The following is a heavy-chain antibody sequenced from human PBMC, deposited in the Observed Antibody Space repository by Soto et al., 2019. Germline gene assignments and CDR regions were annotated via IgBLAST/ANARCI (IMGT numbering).Heavy chain of an antibody. J-gene: IGHJ4*02. Sequence: GASVKVSCKASGYTFTGYYMHWVRQAPGQGLEWMGWINPNSGGTNYAQKFQGRVTMTRDTSISTAYMELSRLRSDDTAVYYCARDEGYKLLYGCFDYWGQGTLVTVSS. CDR2: INPNSGGT. D-gene: IGHD2-2*02. CDR1: GYTFTGYY. V-gene: IGHV1-2*02. CDR3: ARDEGYKLLYGCFDY.